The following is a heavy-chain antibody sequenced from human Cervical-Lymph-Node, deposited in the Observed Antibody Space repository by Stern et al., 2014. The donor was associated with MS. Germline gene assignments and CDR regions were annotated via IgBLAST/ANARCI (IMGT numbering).Heavy chain of an antibody. CDR2: INPNSGGT. V-gene: IGHV1-2*06. J-gene: IGHJ4*02. D-gene: IGHD3-16*02. CDR1: GYTFTGYY. CDR3: ASLGGLRLGELSFDY. Sequence: QLVQSGAEVKKPGASVKVSCQASGYTFTGYYMHWVRQAPGQGLEWMGRINPNSGGTNYAQKFQGRVTMTRDTSISTAYMELSRLRSDDTAVYYCASLGGLRLGELSFDYWGQGTLVTVSS.